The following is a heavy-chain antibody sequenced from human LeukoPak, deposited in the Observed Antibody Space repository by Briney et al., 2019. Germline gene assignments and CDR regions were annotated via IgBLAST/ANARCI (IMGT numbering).Heavy chain of an antibody. CDR2: IFYSGST. J-gene: IGHJ3*02. V-gene: IGHV4-30-4*02. CDR3: ARVLDLSKRGLDAFDI. Sequence: SETLSLTCAVSGDSISGGDSYWSWIRQPPGKGLEWIGYIFYSGSTYYNPSLKSRVTISVDTSKKQFSLKLSSATAADTAVYYCARVLDLSKRGLDAFDIWGQGTMVTVSS. CDR1: GDSISGGDSY. D-gene: IGHD3-16*01.